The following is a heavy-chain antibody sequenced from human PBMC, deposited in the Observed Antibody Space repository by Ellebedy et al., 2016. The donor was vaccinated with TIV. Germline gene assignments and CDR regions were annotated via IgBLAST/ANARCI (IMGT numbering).Heavy chain of an antibody. Sequence: MPSETLSLTCTVSGGSISSGGYYWNWIRQHPGRGLAWVGYIYYSGRTYYNPSPKSRVTISVDTSKNQFSLKLSSVTAAETAVYYCARARSGYDQAHHFDYWGQGTLVTVSS. V-gene: IGHV4-31*03. J-gene: IGHJ4*02. CDR1: GGSISSGGYY. CDR3: ARARSGYDQAHHFDY. CDR2: IYYSGRT. D-gene: IGHD5-12*01.